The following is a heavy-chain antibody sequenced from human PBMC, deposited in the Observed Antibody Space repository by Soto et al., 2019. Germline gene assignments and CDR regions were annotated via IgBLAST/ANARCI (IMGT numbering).Heavy chain of an antibody. V-gene: IGHV3-48*02. CDR2: ITSSSSPI. J-gene: IGHJ4*02. CDR1: GFTFSPYS. CDR3: ARSVGPLDY. D-gene: IGHD3-16*01. Sequence: GGSLRLSCAASGFTFSPYSMNWVRQAPGKGLEWVSYITSSSSPIHYADSVQGRFTISRDNARNSVHLQMNSLRDEDSAVYYCARSVGPLDYWGQGTLVTVYS.